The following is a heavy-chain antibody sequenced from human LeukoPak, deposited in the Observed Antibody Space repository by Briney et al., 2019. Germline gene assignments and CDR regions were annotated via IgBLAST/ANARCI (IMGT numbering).Heavy chain of an antibody. CDR1: GGTFSSYA. D-gene: IGHD3-10*01. CDR2: IIPILGIA. Sequence: SVKVSCKASGGTFSSYAISWVRQAPGQGLEWMGRIIPILGIANYAQKFQGRVTITADKSTSTAYMELSSLRSEDTAVYYCATVISGSYSSDYWGQGTLVTVSS. CDR3: ATVISGSYSSDY. V-gene: IGHV1-69*04. J-gene: IGHJ4*02.